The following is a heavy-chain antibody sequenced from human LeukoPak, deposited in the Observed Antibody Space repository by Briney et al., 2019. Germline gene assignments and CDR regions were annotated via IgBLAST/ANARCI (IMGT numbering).Heavy chain of an antibody. CDR1: GYSFSNDW. Sequence: GESLKISCKGSGYSFSNDWIGWARQMPGKGLEWMGIIYPGDSDTRYSPSFQGQVTISADKSISTAYLQWSSLGASDTAVYYCARRGCNGGSCYAYWGQGTLVTVSS. CDR2: IYPGDSDT. D-gene: IGHD2-15*01. CDR3: ARRGCNGGSCYAY. J-gene: IGHJ4*02. V-gene: IGHV5-51*01.